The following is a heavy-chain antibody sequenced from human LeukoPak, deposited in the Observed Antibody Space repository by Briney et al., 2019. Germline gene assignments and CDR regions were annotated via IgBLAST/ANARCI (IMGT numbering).Heavy chain of an antibody. Sequence: SETLSLTCTVSGGSISSYYWSWIRQPAGKGLEWIVRIYTSGSTNYNPSLKSRVTMSVDTSKNQFSLKLSSVTAADTAVYYCARDPGIAAADSYYFDYWGQGTLVTVSS. D-gene: IGHD6-13*01. CDR2: IYTSGST. V-gene: IGHV4-4*07. CDR3: ARDPGIAAADSYYFDY. J-gene: IGHJ4*02. CDR1: GGSISSYY.